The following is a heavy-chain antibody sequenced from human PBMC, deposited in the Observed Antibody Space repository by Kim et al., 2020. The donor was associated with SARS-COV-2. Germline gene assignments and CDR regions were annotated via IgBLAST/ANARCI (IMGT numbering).Heavy chain of an antibody. J-gene: IGHJ6*02. D-gene: IGHD5-18*01. CDR3: ARDILEYSTYNGMDV. Sequence: ASVKVSCKASEYTFTDYYIHWVRQAPGQGLEWMGWINPNSGGTKYAQKFQGRVTMTRDTSISTAYMELSGLRSDDTAVYYCARDILEYSTYNGMDVWGQGTTVSVSS. V-gene: IGHV1-2*02. CDR2: INPNSGGT. CDR1: EYTFTDYY.